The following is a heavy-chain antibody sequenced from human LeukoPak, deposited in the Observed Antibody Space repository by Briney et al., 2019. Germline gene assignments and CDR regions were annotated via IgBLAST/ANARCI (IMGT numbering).Heavy chain of an antibody. CDR3: ASARLTDVYNLDFVAS. CDR1: EFSFSAYG. D-gene: IGHD5-24*01. CDR2: ISYDGTDK. V-gene: IGHV3-30*03. J-gene: IGHJ4*02. Sequence: GGPLRLSCAASEFSFSAYGMLWLREAPEKGLEWVAAISYDGTDKYNTDSVKGRFIISRDNYKSTLYLQMNSLRPDDKAVYFCASARLTDVYNLDFVASWGQGTLVTVSA.